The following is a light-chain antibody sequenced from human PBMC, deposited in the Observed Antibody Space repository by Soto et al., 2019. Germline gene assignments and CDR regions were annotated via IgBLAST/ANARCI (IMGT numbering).Light chain of an antibody. CDR2: KAS. J-gene: IGKJ1*01. V-gene: IGKV1-5*03. CDR3: QQYDTSSRT. CDR1: QSISNW. Sequence: DIQMTQSPSTLSASVGDRVTITCRASQSISNWLAWYQQKPGKAPKLLIYKASYLEGGVPSRFSGSGSGTEFTLTISSLQPDDFAIYYFQQYDTSSRTFSQGTKVEI.